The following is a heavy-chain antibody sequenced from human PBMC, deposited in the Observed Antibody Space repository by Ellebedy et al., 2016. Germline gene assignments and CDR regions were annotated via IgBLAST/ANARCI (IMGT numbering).Heavy chain of an antibody. V-gene: IGHV4-55*01. D-gene: IGHD6-19*01. Sequence: SETLSLTCTVSGDSLSSGNWWNWVRQAPGKGLEWLGEIHHSGLTNCNPSLKSRITMSMDKSKNQFSLHVASVTAADTALYYCARSSGWYAEDYWGQGTLVSVAS. CDR3: ARSSGWYAEDY. CDR2: IHHSGLT. J-gene: IGHJ4*02. CDR1: GDSLSSGNW.